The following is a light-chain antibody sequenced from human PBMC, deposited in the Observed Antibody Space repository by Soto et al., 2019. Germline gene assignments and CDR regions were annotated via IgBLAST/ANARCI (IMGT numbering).Light chain of an antibody. J-gene: IGKJ1*01. Sequence: IQMPQSPSTLSASVGDRVTITCRASQSISSWLSWYQQKPGKAPKLLIYKASSLESGVPSRFSGSGSGTEFTLTISILQPDDFATYYCQQYNIYPRTFGQGTK. CDR1: QSISSW. V-gene: IGKV1-5*03. CDR3: QQYNIYPRT. CDR2: KAS.